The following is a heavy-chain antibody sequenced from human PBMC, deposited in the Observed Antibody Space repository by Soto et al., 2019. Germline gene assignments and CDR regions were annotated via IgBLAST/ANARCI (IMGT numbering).Heavy chain of an antibody. J-gene: IGHJ4*02. CDR1: GGFIGIGGYS. V-gene: IGHV4-30-2*01. CDR3: ARGNVVAIDY. Sequence: PSETLSLTCAVSGGFIGIGGYSWSWILQPPGKGLEWIGYIYHSGSTYYNPSLKSRVTISVDRSKNQFSLKLSSVTAADTAVYYCARGNVVAIDYWGQGTLVTVSS. CDR2: IYHSGST. D-gene: IGHD2-21*01.